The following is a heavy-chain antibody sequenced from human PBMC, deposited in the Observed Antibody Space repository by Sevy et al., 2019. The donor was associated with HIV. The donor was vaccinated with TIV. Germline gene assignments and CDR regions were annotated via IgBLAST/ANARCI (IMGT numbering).Heavy chain of an antibody. CDR2: INHSGRP. Sequence: SETLSLTCAVYGGSFSGYYWSWIRQPPGKGLEWIGEINHSGRPNYNPSLKKRVTISVDTSNNQFSLKLSSVTAADTAVYYCARHCGSTSCSHAFDIWGQGTMVTVSS. D-gene: IGHD2-2*01. V-gene: IGHV4-34*01. J-gene: IGHJ3*02. CDR1: GGSFSGYY. CDR3: ARHCGSTSCSHAFDI.